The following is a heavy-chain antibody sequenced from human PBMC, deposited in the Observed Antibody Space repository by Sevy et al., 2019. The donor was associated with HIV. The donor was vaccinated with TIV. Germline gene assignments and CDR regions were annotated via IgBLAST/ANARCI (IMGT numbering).Heavy chain of an antibody. CDR1: GYTFSDYY. CDR2: INPKSGGT. Sequence: ASVKVSCKATGYTFSDYYIHWVRQAPGQGLEWMGRINPKSGGTNYAQKFQGRVNMPRDTSISTVYMELNRLTSDATAIYFCARNTNSLYMGYDRPVADYWGQGTLVTVSS. J-gene: IGHJ4*02. V-gene: IGHV1-2*06. CDR3: ARNTNSLYMGYDRPVADY. D-gene: IGHD5-12*01.